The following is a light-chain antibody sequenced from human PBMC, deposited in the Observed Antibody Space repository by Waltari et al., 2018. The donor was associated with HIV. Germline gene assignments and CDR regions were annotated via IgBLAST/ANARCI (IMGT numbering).Light chain of an antibody. J-gene: IGLJ3*02. CDR1: ALPTNY. Sequence: SYELTQSPSVSVSLGQMARITCSGEALPTNYVYWYQQKPGQAPALLIYKDTERPSGIPERFSGSSSGTVVTLTLSGVQAEDEADYYCLSTDSSGTWVFGGGTKLTVL. V-gene: IGLV3-16*01. CDR2: KDT. CDR3: LSTDSSGTWV.